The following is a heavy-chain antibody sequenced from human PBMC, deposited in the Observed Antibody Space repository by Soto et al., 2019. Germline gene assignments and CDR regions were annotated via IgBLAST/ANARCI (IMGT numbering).Heavy chain of an antibody. D-gene: IGHD4-17*01. V-gene: IGHV4-59*01. Sequence: LSLTCAVSGGSISSYYWIWIRQPPGKGLEWIGYIYYSGSTNYNPSLKSRVTISVDTSKNQLSLKVSSVTAADTAVYYCARQMTTLTTFDYWGQGTLVTVSS. J-gene: IGHJ4*02. CDR1: GGSISSYY. CDR2: IYYSGST. CDR3: ARQMTTLTTFDY.